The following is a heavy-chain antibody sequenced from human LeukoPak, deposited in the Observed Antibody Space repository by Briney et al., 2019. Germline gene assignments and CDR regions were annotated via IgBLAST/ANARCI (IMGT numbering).Heavy chain of an antibody. CDR1: GFTFSDYY. J-gene: IGHJ2*01. CDR2: ITSSSSYT. Sequence: PGGSLRLSCAASGFTFSDYYMSWIRQAPGKGLEWVSYITSSSSYTNYAESVKGRFTTSRDNAKTSLYLQMNSLRAEDTAVYYCARGPVDRVATITWYFDLWGRGTLVTVSS. CDR3: ARGPVDRVATITWYFDL. V-gene: IGHV3-11*06. D-gene: IGHD5-12*01.